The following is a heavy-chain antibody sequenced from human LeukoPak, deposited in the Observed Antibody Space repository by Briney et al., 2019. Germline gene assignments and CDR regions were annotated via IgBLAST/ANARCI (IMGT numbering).Heavy chain of an antibody. J-gene: IGHJ4*02. Sequence: ASVKVSCKASGYTFTSYGISWVRHAPGQGLEWMGWISAYNGNTNYAQKLQGRVTMTTDTSTSTAYMELRSLRSDDTAVYYCARDSSASSSWHVFDYWGQGTLVSVCS. CDR3: ARDSSASSSWHVFDY. D-gene: IGHD6-13*01. CDR1: GYTFTSYG. CDR2: ISAYNGNT. V-gene: IGHV1-18*04.